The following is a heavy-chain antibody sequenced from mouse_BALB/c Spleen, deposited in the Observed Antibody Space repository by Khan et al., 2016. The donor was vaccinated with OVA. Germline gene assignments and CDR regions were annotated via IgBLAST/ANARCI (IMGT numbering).Heavy chain of an antibody. CDR3: ARGYYGNPLAY. CDR2: ISDGASYT. CDR1: GFTFSDYY. V-gene: IGHV5-4*02. D-gene: IGHD2-1*01. J-gene: IGHJ3*01. Sequence: EVELVESGGGLVKPGGSLKLSCAASGFTFSDYYMYWVRQSPEKRLEWVATISDGASYTYYPASVKGRFTISRDDAKNNLYLQMSSLKSEDTAMYYCARGYYGNPLAYWGQGTLVTVSA.